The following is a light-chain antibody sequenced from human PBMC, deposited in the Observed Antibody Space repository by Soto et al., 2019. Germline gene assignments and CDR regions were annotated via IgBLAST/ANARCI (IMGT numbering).Light chain of an antibody. J-gene: IGLJ1*01. Sequence: QSALTQPPSASGSPGQSVTISCTGTSGDVGAYNYVSWYQQHPGKAPKLMIYEVNKRPSGVPDRFSGSKSGNTASLTVSGLQADDEADYYCSSYAGSNRVFGTGTKATVL. V-gene: IGLV2-8*01. CDR1: SGDVGAYNY. CDR2: EVN. CDR3: SSYAGSNRV.